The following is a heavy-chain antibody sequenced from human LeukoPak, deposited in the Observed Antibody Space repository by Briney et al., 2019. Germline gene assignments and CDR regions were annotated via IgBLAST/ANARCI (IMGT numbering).Heavy chain of an antibody. J-gene: IGHJ4*02. CDR2: IIPIFGTA. CDR3: AREGESGGLASFDY. D-gene: IGHD3-16*01. V-gene: IGHV1-69*13. Sequence: SVKVSCKASGGTFSSYAISWVRQAPGQGLEWMGGIIPIFGTANYAQKFQGRVTITADESTSTAYMELSSLRSEDTAVYYCAREGESGGLASFDYWGQGTLVTVSS. CDR1: GGTFSSYA.